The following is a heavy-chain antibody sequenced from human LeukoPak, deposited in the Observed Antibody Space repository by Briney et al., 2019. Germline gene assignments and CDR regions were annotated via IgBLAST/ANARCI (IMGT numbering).Heavy chain of an antibody. V-gene: IGHV1-46*01. D-gene: IGHD2-15*01. Sequence: ASVKVSCKASGYTFTGYYMHWVRQAPGQGLEWMGIINPSGGSTSYAQKFQGRVTMTRDMSTSTVYMELSSLRSEDTAVYYCARDGSPSGYFDYWGQGTLVTVSS. CDR2: INPSGGST. CDR1: GYTFTGYY. J-gene: IGHJ4*02. CDR3: ARDGSPSGYFDY.